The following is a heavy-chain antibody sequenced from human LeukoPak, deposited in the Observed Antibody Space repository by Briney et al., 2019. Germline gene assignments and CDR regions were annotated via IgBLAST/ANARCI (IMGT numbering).Heavy chain of an antibody. D-gene: IGHD4-11*01. CDR1: GFTVSSNY. CDR3: ARDQSTVDYYYGMDV. V-gene: IGHV3-66*01. J-gene: IGHJ6*02. CDR2: IYSGGST. Sequence: HPGGSLRLSCAASGFTVSSNYMSWVRQAPGKGLEWVSVIYSGGSTYYADSVKGRFTISRDNSKNTLYLQMNSLRAEDTAVYYCARDQSTVDYYYGMDVWGQGTTVTVSS.